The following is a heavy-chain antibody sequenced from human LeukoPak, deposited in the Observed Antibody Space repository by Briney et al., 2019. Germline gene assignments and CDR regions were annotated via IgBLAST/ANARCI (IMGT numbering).Heavy chain of an antibody. V-gene: IGHV1-46*01. CDR1: GYTFTSYY. J-gene: IGHJ4*02. CDR3: ARVIRSTYYYDSSDLFDY. CDR2: INPSGGST. D-gene: IGHD3-22*01. Sequence: ASVKVSCKASGYTFTSYYMHWVRQAPGQGLEWMGIINPSGGSTSYAQKFQGRVTMTRDMSTSTVYMELSSLRSEDTAVYYCARVIRSTYYYDSSDLFDYWGQGTLVTVSS.